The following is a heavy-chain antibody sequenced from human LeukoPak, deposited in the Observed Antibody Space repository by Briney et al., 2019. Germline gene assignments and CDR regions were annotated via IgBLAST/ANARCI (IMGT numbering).Heavy chain of an antibody. V-gene: IGHV4-34*01. CDR1: GGSFSGYY. CDR3: ARRSSKRFNWYFDL. J-gene: IGHJ2*01. D-gene: IGHD5-24*01. CDR2: INHSGST. Sequence: PSETLSLTCAVYGGSFSGYYWSWIRQPPGKGLEWIGEINHSGSTNCNPSLKSRVTISVDTSKNQFSLKLSSVTAADTAVYYCARRSSKRFNWYFDLWGRGTLVTVSS.